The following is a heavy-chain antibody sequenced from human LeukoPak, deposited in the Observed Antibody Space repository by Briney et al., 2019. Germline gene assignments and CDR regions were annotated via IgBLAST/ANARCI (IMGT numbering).Heavy chain of an antibody. CDR1: GFTFDDYA. CDR3: AKDTVAAIDARGYFDY. Sequence: GGSLRLSCAASGFTFDDYAMHWVRQAPGKGLEWVSGISWNSGSIGYADSVKGRFTVSRDNAKNSLYLQMNSLRAEDTALNYCAKDTVAAIDARGYFDYWGQGTLVTVSS. V-gene: IGHV3-9*01. J-gene: IGHJ4*02. D-gene: IGHD6-19*01. CDR2: ISWNSGSI.